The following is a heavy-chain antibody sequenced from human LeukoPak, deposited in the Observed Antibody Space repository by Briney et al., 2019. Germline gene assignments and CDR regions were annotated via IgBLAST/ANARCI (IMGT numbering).Heavy chain of an antibody. CDR1: GFTFSSYW. CDR3: ARDHVADAFDI. V-gene: IGHV3-7*01. D-gene: IGHD5-12*01. J-gene: IGHJ3*02. Sequence: GGSLRLSCAASGFTFSSYWMSWVRQAPGKGLEWVANIKQDGSEKYYVDSVRGRFTISRDNAKNSLYLQMNSLRAEDTAVYYCARDHVADAFDIWGQGTMVTVSS. CDR2: IKQDGSEK.